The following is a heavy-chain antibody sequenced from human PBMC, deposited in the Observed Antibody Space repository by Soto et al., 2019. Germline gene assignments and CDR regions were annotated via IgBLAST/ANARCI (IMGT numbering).Heavy chain of an antibody. CDR3: AKDSSGEEYFQH. CDR2: ISFDGNNK. CDR1: GFTFSNYG. D-gene: IGHD6-19*01. V-gene: IGHV3-30*18. J-gene: IGHJ1*01. Sequence: QVQLLESGGGVVQPGRSLRLSCAASGFTFSNYGMHWVRQAPGKGLEWVAVISFDGNNKYYADSVKGRFTISRDNSKNTLYLQMNSLRAEDTAVYYCAKDSSGEEYFQHWGQGTLVTVSS.